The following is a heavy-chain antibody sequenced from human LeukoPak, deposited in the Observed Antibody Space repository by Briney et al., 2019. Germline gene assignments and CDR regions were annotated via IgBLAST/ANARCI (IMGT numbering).Heavy chain of an antibody. Sequence: GRSLRLSCAASGFTFSSYGMHWVRQAPGKGLEWVAVISYDGSNKYYADSVKGRFTISRDNSKNTLYLQMNSLRAEDTAVYYCAKGPYYYDSSGYQVIDYWGQGTLSPSPQ. CDR3: AKGPYYYDSSGYQVIDY. D-gene: IGHD3-22*01. CDR2: ISYDGSNK. CDR1: GFTFSSYG. J-gene: IGHJ4*02. V-gene: IGHV3-30*18.